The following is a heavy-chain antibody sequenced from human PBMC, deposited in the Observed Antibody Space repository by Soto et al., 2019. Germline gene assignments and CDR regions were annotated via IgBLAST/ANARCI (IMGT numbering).Heavy chain of an antibody. CDR2: MNPNSGNT. Sequence: QVQLVQSGTEVKKPGASVKVSCKASGYTFTSYDINWVRQATGQGLEWMGWMNPNSGNTGYAQKFKGRVTMTRNTARSTADRGRSSLRSEDTAVYYCARGYEGHYAFWRFDPWGQGTLVTVSS. J-gene: IGHJ5*02. D-gene: IGHD3-3*01. CDR1: GYTFTSYD. CDR3: ARGYEGHYAFWRFDP. V-gene: IGHV1-8*01.